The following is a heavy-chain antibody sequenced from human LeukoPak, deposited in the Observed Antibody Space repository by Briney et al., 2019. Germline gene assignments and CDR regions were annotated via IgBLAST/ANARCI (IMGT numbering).Heavy chain of an antibody. CDR1: GDSIRSYY. CDR3: ARMQRGYYFDY. Sequence: PSETLSLTCTVSGDSIRSYYWSWIRQPPGKGLEWIGYIYYTGSTNYNPSLKSRVTLSLDTSKNQFSLKLSSVTAADTALYYCARMQRGYYFDYWGQGTLVTASS. D-gene: IGHD2-15*01. V-gene: IGHV4-59*01. CDR2: IYYTGST. J-gene: IGHJ4*02.